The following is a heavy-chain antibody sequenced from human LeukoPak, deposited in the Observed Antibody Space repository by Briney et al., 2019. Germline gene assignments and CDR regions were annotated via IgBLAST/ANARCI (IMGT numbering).Heavy chain of an antibody. CDR2: ISSSVTTV. Sequence: GGSLRLSCAASGFTFRDYYMAWIRQAPGKGLEWVSHISSSVTTVYYADSVRGRLTIFRDNAKKSLYLQMNSLRPDDTALYYCARALADSRGYYLGFDYWGQGTLVTVSS. V-gene: IGHV3-11*04. CDR3: ARALADSRGYYLGFDY. J-gene: IGHJ4*02. D-gene: IGHD3-22*01. CDR1: GFTFRDYY.